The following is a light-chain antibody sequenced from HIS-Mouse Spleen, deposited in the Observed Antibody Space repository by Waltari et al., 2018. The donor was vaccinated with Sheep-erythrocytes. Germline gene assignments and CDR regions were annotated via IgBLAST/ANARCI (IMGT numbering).Light chain of an antibody. CDR2: EDS. V-gene: IGLV3-10*01. Sequence: SYELTQPPSVSVSPGQTARITCSGDALPTKSAYWYQQKSGQAPVLVIDEDSKRPSGIPERFSGSSSGTMATLTISGAQVEDDADYYCYSTDSSGNHWVFGGGTKLTVL. J-gene: IGLJ3*02. CDR1: ALPTKS. CDR3: YSTDSSGNHWV.